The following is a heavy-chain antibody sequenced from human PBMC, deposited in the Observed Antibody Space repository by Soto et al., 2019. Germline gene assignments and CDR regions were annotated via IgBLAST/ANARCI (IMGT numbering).Heavy chain of an antibody. V-gene: IGHV4-31*03. CDR2: IYYSGST. J-gene: IGHJ4*02. CDR3: ARNGAGYSYGYSLDY. CDR1: GGSISSGGYY. Sequence: SLTCTVSGGSISSGGYYWSWIRQHPGKGLEWIGYIYYSGSTYYNPSLKSRVTISVDTSKNQFSLRLSSVTAADTAVYYCARNGAGYSYGYSLDYWGQGTLVTVSS. D-gene: IGHD5-18*01.